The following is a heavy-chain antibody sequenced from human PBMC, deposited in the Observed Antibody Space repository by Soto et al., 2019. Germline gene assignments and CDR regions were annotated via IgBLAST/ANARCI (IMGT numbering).Heavy chain of an antibody. Sequence: QVQLVQSGAEVKKPGSSVKVSCKASGGTFSSYALSWVRQAPGQGLEWMGGIIPIFGTADYAQKFQGRVTITADDCTSTAYMELSSLRPEDTALYYCASHPVPYYYYGMDVWGQGTTVTVSS. J-gene: IGHJ6*02. CDR1: GGTFSSYA. D-gene: IGHD2-2*01. CDR3: ASHPVPYYYYGMDV. CDR2: IIPIFGTA. V-gene: IGHV1-69*12.